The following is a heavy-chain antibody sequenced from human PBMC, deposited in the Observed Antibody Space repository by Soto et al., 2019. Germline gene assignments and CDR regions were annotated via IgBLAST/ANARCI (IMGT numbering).Heavy chain of an antibody. Sequence: QVQLQESGPGLVKPSETLFLTCTVSGGSVRSGTYQGCWIRQSPGKGLEWIGYIYYTGSTNYNPSLKARVTISVDTFKNQFSLKLTSVTAADTALYFCARLQFSDFWSGSVAMDVWGQGTTVTVSS. D-gene: IGHD3-3*01. CDR2: IYYTGST. V-gene: IGHV4-61*01. CDR3: ARLQFSDFWSGSVAMDV. CDR1: GGSVRSGTYQ. J-gene: IGHJ6*02.